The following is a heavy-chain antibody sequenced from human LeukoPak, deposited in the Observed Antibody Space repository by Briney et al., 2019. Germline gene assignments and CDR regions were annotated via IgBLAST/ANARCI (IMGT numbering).Heavy chain of an antibody. V-gene: IGHV1-2*02. CDR2: INPNSGGT. Sequence: ASVKVSCKASGYTFTGYYMHWVRQAPGQGLEWMGWINPNSGGTNYAQKFQGRVTMTRDTSISTAYMELSSLRSEDTAVYYCARQGVQPSYYDSSGTGLYFDYWGQGTLVTVSS. J-gene: IGHJ4*02. D-gene: IGHD3-22*01. CDR3: ARQGVQPSYYDSSGTGLYFDY. CDR1: GYTFTGYY.